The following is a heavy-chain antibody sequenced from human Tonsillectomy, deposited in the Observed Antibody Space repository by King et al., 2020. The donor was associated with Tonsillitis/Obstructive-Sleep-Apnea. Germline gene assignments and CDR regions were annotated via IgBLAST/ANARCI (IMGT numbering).Heavy chain of an antibody. CDR3: ARDQVEVYDTGEAAFDI. J-gene: IGHJ3*02. V-gene: IGHV3-53*01. CDR2: IYSGGST. D-gene: IGHD3-22*01. CDR1: GFTVSSNY. Sequence: VQLVESGGGLIQPGGSLRLSCAASGFTVSSNYMSWVRQAPGKGLEWVSVIYSGGSTYYADSVKGRFTISRDNSKNTLYLQMNSLRAEDTAVYYCARDQVEVYDTGEAAFDIWGQGTMVTVSS.